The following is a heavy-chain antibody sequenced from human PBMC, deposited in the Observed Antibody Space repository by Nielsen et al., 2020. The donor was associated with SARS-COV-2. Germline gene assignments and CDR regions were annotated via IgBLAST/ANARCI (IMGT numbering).Heavy chain of an antibody. CDR2: ISYDGSNK. CDR3: ATDKQLSPYDY. J-gene: IGHJ4*02. D-gene: IGHD5-18*01. V-gene: IGHV3-30*03. CDR1: GFTFSSYG. Sequence: GGSLRLSCAASGFTFSSYGMHWVRQAPGKGLEWVAVISYDGSNKYYADSVKGRFTISRDNSKNTLYLQMNSLRAEDTAVYYCATDKQLSPYDYWGQGTLVTVSS.